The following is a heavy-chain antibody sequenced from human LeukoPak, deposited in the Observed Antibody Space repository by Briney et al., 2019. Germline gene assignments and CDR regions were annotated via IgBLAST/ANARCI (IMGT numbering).Heavy chain of an antibody. Sequence: GASVKVSCKASGYTFTSNGVSWVRQAPGQGLEWMGWISAYNGNTNYAQKLQGRVTMTTDTSTSTAYMELRSLRSDDTAVYYCARDSPYSDPNWFDPWGQGTLVTVSS. CDR1: GYTFTSNG. J-gene: IGHJ5*02. CDR3: ARDSPYSDPNWFDP. CDR2: ISAYNGNT. D-gene: IGHD2-21*01. V-gene: IGHV1-18*01.